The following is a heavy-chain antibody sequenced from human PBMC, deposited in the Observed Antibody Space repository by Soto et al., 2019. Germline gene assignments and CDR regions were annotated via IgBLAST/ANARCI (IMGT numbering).Heavy chain of an antibody. J-gene: IGHJ4*02. V-gene: IGHV1-24*01. CDR3: ATHPNWNDGGRFDY. CDR2: FDPEDGET. Sequence: ASVKVSCKASGYTFTGYYMHWVRQAPGKGLEWMGGFDPEDGETIYAQKLQGRVTMTEDTSTDTAYMELSSLRSEDTAVYYCATHPNWNDGGRFDYWGQGTLVTVSS. CDR1: GYTFTGYY. D-gene: IGHD1-1*01.